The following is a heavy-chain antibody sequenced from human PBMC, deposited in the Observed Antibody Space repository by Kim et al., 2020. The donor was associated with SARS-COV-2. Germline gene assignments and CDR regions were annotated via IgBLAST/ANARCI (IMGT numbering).Heavy chain of an antibody. V-gene: IGHV3-23*01. Sequence: GGSLRLSCAASGFTFSSYAMSWVRQAPGKGLEWVSAISGSGGSTYYADSVKGRFTISRDNSKNTLYLQMNSLRAEDTAVYYCAKSTLDILTGYYMVNDAFDIWGQGTMVTVSS. J-gene: IGHJ3*02. CDR2: ISGSGGST. CDR3: AKSTLDILTGYYMVNDAFDI. D-gene: IGHD3-9*01. CDR1: GFTFSSYA.